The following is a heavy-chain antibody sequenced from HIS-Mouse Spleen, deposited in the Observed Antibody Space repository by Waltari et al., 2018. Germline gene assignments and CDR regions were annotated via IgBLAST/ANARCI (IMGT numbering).Heavy chain of an antibody. D-gene: IGHD3-3*01. Sequence: QLQLQESGPGLVKPSETLSLTCTVSGGSISSSSYYWGWIRQPPGKGLEWIGSIYYSGRTYYNPSLKRRVTISVDTSKNQFSLKLSSVTAADTAVYYCARRGSIFGVPIGAFDIWGQGTMVTVSS. V-gene: IGHV4-39*01. CDR2: IYYSGRT. CDR1: GGSISSSSYY. CDR3: ARRGSIFGVPIGAFDI. J-gene: IGHJ3*02.